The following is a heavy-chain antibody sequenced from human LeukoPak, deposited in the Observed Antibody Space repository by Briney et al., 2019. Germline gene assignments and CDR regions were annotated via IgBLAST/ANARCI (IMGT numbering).Heavy chain of an antibody. CDR2: IIPILGIA. Sequence: ASVKVSCKASGGTFSSYAISWVRQAPGQGLEWMGRIIPILGIANYAQEFQGRVTITADKSTSTAYMELSSLRSEDTAVYYCARASPRIYDFWSGYRFDYWGQGTLVTVSS. V-gene: IGHV1-69*04. CDR1: GGTFSSYA. CDR3: ARASPRIYDFWSGYRFDY. D-gene: IGHD3-3*01. J-gene: IGHJ4*02.